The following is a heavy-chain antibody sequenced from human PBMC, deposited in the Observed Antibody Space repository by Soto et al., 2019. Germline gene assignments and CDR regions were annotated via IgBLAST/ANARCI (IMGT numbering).Heavy chain of an antibody. CDR1: GFTFSSHS. CDR2: ISLNLQTI. V-gene: IGHV3-48*03. D-gene: IGHD2-2*01. Sequence: EVQLVESGGGLVQPGGSLRLSCAASGFTFSSHSMNWVRQAPGKGLEWVSYISLNLQTIYYADSVKGRFTISRDNAKNSLYLQINTLTAEDTAVYYCTRDLTGYAMDVWGQGTTVTVSS. CDR3: TRDLTGYAMDV. J-gene: IGHJ6*02.